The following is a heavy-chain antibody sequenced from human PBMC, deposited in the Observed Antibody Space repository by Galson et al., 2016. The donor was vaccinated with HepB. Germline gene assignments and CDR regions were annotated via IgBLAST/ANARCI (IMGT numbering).Heavy chain of an antibody. CDR2: IRQDEREK. V-gene: IGHV3-7*04. CDR3: ATDSRGVFDI. CDR1: GFTFRNYW. Sequence: SLRLSCAASGFTFRNYWMTWVRQAPGKGLEWVANIRQDEREKYYVESVKGRFTIFRDNARNSLYLQMNSLRDEDTAVYYCATDSRGVFDIWGQGTLVTVSS. D-gene: IGHD3-16*01. J-gene: IGHJ4*02.